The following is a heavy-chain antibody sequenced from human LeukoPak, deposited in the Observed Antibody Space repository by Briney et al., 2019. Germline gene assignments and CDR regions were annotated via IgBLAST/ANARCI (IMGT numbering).Heavy chain of an antibody. V-gene: IGHV4-59*01. CDR1: GGSISSYY. CDR2: IYYSGST. CDR3: ARGQDQLLTTYGMDV. D-gene: IGHD2-2*01. J-gene: IGHJ6*02. Sequence: SETLSLTCTVSGGSISSYYWSWIRQPPGKGLEWIGYIYYSGSTNYNPSLKSRVTISVDTSKNQFSLKLSSVTAADTAVYYCARGQDQLLTTYGMDVWGQGTTVTASS.